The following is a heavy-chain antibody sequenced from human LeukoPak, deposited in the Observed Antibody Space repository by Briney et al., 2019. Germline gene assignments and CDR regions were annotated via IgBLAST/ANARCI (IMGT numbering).Heavy chain of an antibody. Sequence: SVKVSCKASGGTFSSYAISWVRQAPGQGLEWMGGIIPIFGTANYAQKFQGRVTITADKSTSTAYMELSGLRSEDTAVYYCARDPLDGSGSYFGYWGQGTLVTVSS. D-gene: IGHD3-10*01. J-gene: IGHJ4*02. CDR3: ARDPLDGSGSYFGY. V-gene: IGHV1-69*06. CDR1: GGTFSSYA. CDR2: IIPIFGTA.